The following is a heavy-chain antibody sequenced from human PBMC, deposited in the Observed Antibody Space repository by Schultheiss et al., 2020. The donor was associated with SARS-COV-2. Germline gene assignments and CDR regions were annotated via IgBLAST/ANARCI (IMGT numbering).Heavy chain of an antibody. D-gene: IGHD3-3*01. CDR3: ARDRSIFGVVGDYYYGMDV. J-gene: IGHJ6*02. V-gene: IGHV3-21*01. CDR2: ISSSSSYI. CDR1: GFTFSSYS. Sequence: GGSLRLSCAASGFTFSSYSMNWVRQAPGKGLEWVSSISSSSSYIYYADSVKGRFTISRDNAKNSLYLQMNSLRAGDTAVYYCARDRSIFGVVGDYYYGMDVWGQGTTVTVSS.